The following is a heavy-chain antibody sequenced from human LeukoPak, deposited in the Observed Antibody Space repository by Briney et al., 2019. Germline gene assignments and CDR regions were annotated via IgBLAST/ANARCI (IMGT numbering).Heavy chain of an antibody. V-gene: IGHV3-7*01. CDR3: AKDLDLDYYDSSGYQGAFDI. D-gene: IGHD3-22*01. CDR1: GFTFSSYW. Sequence: TGGSLRLSCAASGFTFSSYWMSWVRQAPGKGLEWVANIKQDGSEKYYVDSVKGRFTISRDNAKNSLYLQMNSLRAEDTAVYYCAKDLDLDYYDSSGYQGAFDIWGQGTMVTVSS. CDR2: IKQDGSEK. J-gene: IGHJ3*02.